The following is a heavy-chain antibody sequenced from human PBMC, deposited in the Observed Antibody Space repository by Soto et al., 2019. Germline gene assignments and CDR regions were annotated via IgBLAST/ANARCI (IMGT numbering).Heavy chain of an antibody. CDR2: ISPYNGNT. Sequence: AAVKVSCKASGYTFANFGVLWVRQAPGQGLEWMGWISPYNGNTQYEQKLQGRVTLTTDTSTSTAYMEVRSLRSDDTAVYYCARAPQTAAPGTVDYWGQGTLVTVSS. V-gene: IGHV1-18*01. CDR1: GYTFANFG. D-gene: IGHD6-13*01. J-gene: IGHJ4*02. CDR3: ARAPQTAAPGTVDY.